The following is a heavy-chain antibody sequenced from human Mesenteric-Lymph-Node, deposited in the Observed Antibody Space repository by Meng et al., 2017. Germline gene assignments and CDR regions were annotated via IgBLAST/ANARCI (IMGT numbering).Heavy chain of an antibody. CDR1: GGSLSGHY. Sequence: QVQLKQWGAEVLKPSETRSLTCAVHGGSLSGHYWSWIRQPPGKGLEWMGEVYQNGVTKYSPSLRSRVVISIDTSKNQFSLNLRSVSAADTAMYYCARGGATPMIIKYWGPGTLVTVSS. CDR2: VYQNGVT. D-gene: IGHD3-10*01. J-gene: IGHJ4*02. V-gene: IGHV4-34*02. CDR3: ARGGATPMIIKY.